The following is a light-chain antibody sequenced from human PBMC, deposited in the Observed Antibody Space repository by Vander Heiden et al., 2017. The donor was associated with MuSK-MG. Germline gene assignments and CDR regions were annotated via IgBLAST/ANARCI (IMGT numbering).Light chain of an antibody. CDR1: SSNMGADNH. J-gene: IGLJ1*01. CDR2: SDS. V-gene: IGLV1-40*01. CDR3: QSCDNILSVFYV. Sequence: QSVLPLPPSLSGAPGQRVTLSCTWRSSNMGADNHVHWSQPPPGTALKLLIFSDSNQPSEVPGRFSGSKSGTSASLDITWVRAEDEADDYCQSCDNILSVFYVFGSGTKVTVL.